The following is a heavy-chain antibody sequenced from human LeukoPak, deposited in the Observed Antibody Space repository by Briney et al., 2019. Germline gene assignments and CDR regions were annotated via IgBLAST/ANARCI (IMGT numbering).Heavy chain of an antibody. V-gene: IGHV3-7*03. Sequence: GGSLRLSCVASGFSFRSYWMDWVRQAPGKGLEWVANIKHDGIEKYFVDSVKGRFTISRDNSKNTLYLQMNSLGAEDTAVYYCAKDPQYYDFWSGYSYNWFDPWGQGTLVTVSS. D-gene: IGHD3-3*01. J-gene: IGHJ5*02. CDR1: GFSFRSYW. CDR2: IKHDGIEK. CDR3: AKDPQYYDFWSGYSYNWFDP.